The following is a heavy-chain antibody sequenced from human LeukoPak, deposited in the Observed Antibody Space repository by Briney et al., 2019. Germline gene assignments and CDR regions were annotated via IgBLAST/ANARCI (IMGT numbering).Heavy chain of an antibody. J-gene: IGHJ4*02. V-gene: IGHV3-23*01. CDR3: AKRGVRGSYYFDH. Sequence: PGGSLRLSCAASGFTFSNFAMTWFRKPPGKGLDWVSTMSSTDGTTFYADSVKGRFTISRDNSKNILYLQMNNLRAEDTAVYHCAKRGVRGSYYFDHWGQGTLVTVSS. CDR1: GFTFSNFA. CDR2: MSSTDGTT. D-gene: IGHD3-10*01.